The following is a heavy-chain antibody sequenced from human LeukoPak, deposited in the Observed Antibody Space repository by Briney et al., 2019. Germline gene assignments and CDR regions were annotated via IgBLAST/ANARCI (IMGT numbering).Heavy chain of an antibody. D-gene: IGHD7-27*01. J-gene: IGHJ4*02. CDR1: GFTVSSSY. CDR3: ARDLGKNSYYFDY. Sequence: GGSLRLSCAASGFTVSSSYMDWVRQAPGKGLEWVSVIYSDGSTYYADSVKGRFTISRDNSKNTLYLQMNSLRAEDTAVYYCARDLGKNSYYFDYWGQGTLVTVSS. V-gene: IGHV3-53*01. CDR2: IYSDGST.